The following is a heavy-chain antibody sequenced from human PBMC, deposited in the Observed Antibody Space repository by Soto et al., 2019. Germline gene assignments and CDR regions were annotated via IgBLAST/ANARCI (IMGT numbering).Heavy chain of an antibody. CDR1: GGSISSGDYY. J-gene: IGHJ5*02. V-gene: IGHV4-30-4*01. CDR3: ARERVAGWDNWFDP. CDR2: ISYSGRT. Sequence: SETLSLTCNVSGGSISSGDYYWSWIRQPPGKGLEWIGYISYSGRTYYNPSLKSRVTISVDASKHQFSLKLSSVTAADTAVYYCARERVAGWDNWFDPWGQGTLVTVSS. D-gene: IGHD2-15*01.